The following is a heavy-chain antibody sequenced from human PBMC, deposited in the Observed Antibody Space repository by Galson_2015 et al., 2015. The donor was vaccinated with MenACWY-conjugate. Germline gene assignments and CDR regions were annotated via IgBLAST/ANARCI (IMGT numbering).Heavy chain of an antibody. CDR1: GFSFTDYW. D-gene: IGHD4-17*01. Sequence: SLRLSCAASGFSFTDYWMHWVRQTPGKGLVWVSRINGDGSTTNYADSVEGRFTISRDNAKNTLYLQLSGLRAEDTAVYYCVRESTSLTTFGMDVWGQGTTVTVSS. CDR2: INGDGSTT. V-gene: IGHV3-74*01. CDR3: VRESTSLTTFGMDV. J-gene: IGHJ6*02.